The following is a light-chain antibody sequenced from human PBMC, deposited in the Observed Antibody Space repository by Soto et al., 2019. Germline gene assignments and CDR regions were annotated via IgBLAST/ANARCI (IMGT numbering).Light chain of an antibody. V-gene: IGLV1-44*01. J-gene: IGLJ1*01. CDR1: SSSIGSNS. CDR2: TNS. CDR3: AAWDGSLNVYV. Sequence: VLTQPPSASGTPGQRVTISCSGSSSSIGSNSVNWYQQLPRTAPKVLIYTNSQRPSGVPDRFSGSKSGTSASLAISGLQPEDEADYYCAAWDGSLNVYVFGTGTKLTVL.